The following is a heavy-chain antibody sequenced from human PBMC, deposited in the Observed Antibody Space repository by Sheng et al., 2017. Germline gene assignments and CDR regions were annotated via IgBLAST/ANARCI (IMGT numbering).Heavy chain of an antibody. CDR2: IYHSGST. J-gene: IGHJ4*02. CDR1: GYSISSGYY. D-gene: IGHD4-17*01. CDR3: ARDDDYGDYVSADY. Sequence: QVQLQESGPGLVKPSETLSLTCAVSGYSISSGYYWGWIRQPPGKGLEWIGSIYHSGSTYYNPSLKSRVTISVDTSKNQFSLKLSSVTAADTAVYYCARDDDYGDYVSADYWGQGTLVTVSS. V-gene: IGHV4-38-2*02.